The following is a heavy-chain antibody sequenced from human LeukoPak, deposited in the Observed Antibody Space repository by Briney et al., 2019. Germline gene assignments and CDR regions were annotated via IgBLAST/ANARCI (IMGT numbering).Heavy chain of an antibody. CDR1: GGTFSSYA. V-gene: IGHV1-69*06. J-gene: IGHJ4*02. Sequence: ASVKVSCKASGGTFSSYAISWVRQAPGQGLEWMGGIIPIFGTANYAQKFQGRVTITADKSTSTAYMELSSLRSEDTAEYYCARDLPSSGWYTYWGQGTLVTVSS. CDR2: IIPIFGTA. D-gene: IGHD6-19*01. CDR3: ARDLPSSGWYTY.